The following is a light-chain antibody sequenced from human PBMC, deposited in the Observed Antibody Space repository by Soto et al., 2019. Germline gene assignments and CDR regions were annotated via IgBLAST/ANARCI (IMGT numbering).Light chain of an antibody. Sequence: EIVLTQSPGSLSLSPGQRATLSCRASQSVDTTFFAWYQKKPGQAPRLLLYGASKRATGIPDRFSGSGSGTDFTLTISRLEPEDFAVYYCQQYMSSVTFGQGTKVEIK. CDR1: QSVDTTF. J-gene: IGKJ1*01. V-gene: IGKV3-20*01. CDR2: GAS. CDR3: QQYMSSVT.